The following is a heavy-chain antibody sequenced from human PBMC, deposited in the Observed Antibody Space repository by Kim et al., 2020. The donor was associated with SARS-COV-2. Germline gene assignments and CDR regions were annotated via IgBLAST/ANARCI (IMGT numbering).Heavy chain of an antibody. Sequence: GGSLRLSCAASGFTFSSYAMHWVRQAPGKGLEWVAVISYDGSNKYYADSVKGRFTISRDNSKNTLYLQMNSLRAEDTAVYYCARPRLWSSGWTYYGMDVWGQGTTVTVSS. V-gene: IGHV3-30-3*01. CDR2: ISYDGSNK. CDR1: GFTFSSYA. D-gene: IGHD6-19*01. J-gene: IGHJ6*02. CDR3: ARPRLWSSGWTYYGMDV.